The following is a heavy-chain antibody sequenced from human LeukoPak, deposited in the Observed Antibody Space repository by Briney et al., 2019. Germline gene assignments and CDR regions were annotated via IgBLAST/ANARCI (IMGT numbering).Heavy chain of an antibody. Sequence: GGSLSLSCSASGFTFSSFAMNWVRQAPGKGLEWVSSISPGGEETYYADSAEGRFTISRDNSKNTLSLQMNSLRAEDTAVYYCAKQYIVTTWYWFGSWGQGTLVTVSS. CDR2: ISPGGEET. CDR3: AKQYIVTTWYWFGS. J-gene: IGHJ5*01. CDR1: GFTFSSFA. D-gene: IGHD4-17*01. V-gene: IGHV3-23*01.